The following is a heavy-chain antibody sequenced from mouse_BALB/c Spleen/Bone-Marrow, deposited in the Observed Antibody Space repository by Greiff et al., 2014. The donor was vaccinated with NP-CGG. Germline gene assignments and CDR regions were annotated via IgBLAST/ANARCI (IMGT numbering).Heavy chain of an antibody. CDR1: GYTFTNYW. CDR3: AIHGEAMDY. J-gene: IGHJ4*01. Sequence: QVQLQQSGAELVRLGTSVKMSCKAAGYTFTNYWICWVKQRPGHGLEWIGDIYPGGGYTNYNEKFKGKATLTADTSSSTAYMQLSSLTSEDSAVYYCAIHGEAMDYWGQGTSVTVSS. V-gene: IGHV1-63*02. CDR2: IYPGGGYT.